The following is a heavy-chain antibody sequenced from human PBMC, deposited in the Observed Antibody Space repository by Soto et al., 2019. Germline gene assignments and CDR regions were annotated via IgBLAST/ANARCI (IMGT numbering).Heavy chain of an antibody. V-gene: IGHV3-15*01. Sequence: PGGSLRLSCAASGFTFSNAWMSWVRQAPGKGLEWVGRIKSKTDGGTTDYAAPVKGRFTISRDDSKNTLYLQMNSLKTEDTAVYYCTTSQIGYCSSTSCYDRYYYYGMDVWGQGNTVTVSS. CDR3: TTSQIGYCSSTSCYDRYYYYGMDV. CDR1: GFTFSNAW. J-gene: IGHJ6*02. CDR2: IKSKTDGGTT. D-gene: IGHD2-2*01.